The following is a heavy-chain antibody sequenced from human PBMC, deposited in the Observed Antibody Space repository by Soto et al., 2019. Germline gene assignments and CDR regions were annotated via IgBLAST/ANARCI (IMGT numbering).Heavy chain of an antibody. Sequence: SETLSLTCAVSGGSISSGGYSWSWIRQPPGKGLEWIGYIYHSGSTYYNPSLKSQVTISVDRSKNQFSLKLSSVTAADTAVYYCASGRWLRLYFDYWGQGTLVTVSS. J-gene: IGHJ4*02. CDR1: GGSISSGGYS. CDR2: IYHSGST. CDR3: ASGRWLRLYFDY. D-gene: IGHD5-12*01. V-gene: IGHV4-30-2*01.